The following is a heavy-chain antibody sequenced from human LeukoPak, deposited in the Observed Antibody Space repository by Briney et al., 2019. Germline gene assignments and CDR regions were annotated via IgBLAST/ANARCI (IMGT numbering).Heavy chain of an antibody. CDR3: AKGQDSGYLQDYYFDY. J-gene: IGHJ4*02. D-gene: IGHD5-12*01. V-gene: IGHV3-23*01. Sequence: PGGSLRLSCAASGFTFSSYAMSWVRQAPGKGLEWVSAISGSGGSTYYADSVKGRFTISRDNSKNTLYLQMNSLRAEDTAVYYCAKGQDSGYLQDYYFDYWGQGTLVTVSS. CDR2: ISGSGGST. CDR1: GFTFSSYA.